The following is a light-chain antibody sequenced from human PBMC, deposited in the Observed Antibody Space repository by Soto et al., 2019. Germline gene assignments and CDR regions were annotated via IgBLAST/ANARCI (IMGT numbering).Light chain of an antibody. CDR2: DNS. CDR1: SSNIGAGYD. Sequence: QSVLTQPPSVSGAPGQRVTISCTGSSSNIGAGYDVHWYQQLPGTAPKLLIFDNSNRPSGVPDRISGSRSGTSASLAITGLLAENESDYYCHSYDSCLSASVVFGGGTKLTVL. J-gene: IGLJ2*01. V-gene: IGLV1-40*01. CDR3: HSYDSCLSASVV.